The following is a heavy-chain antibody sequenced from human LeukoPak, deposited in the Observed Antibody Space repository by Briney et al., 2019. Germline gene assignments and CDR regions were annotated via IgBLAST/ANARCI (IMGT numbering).Heavy chain of an antibody. CDR1: GFTFSTYW. CDR3: ARDYGMDV. V-gene: IGHV3-7*01. Sequence: GGSLRLSCAAAGFTFSTYWMNWVRQAPGKGLEWVANIKQDGSEKYYVDSVKGRFTLSRDNAKNSLYLQMNSLRAEDTAVYYCARDYGMDVWGQGTTVTVSS. J-gene: IGHJ6*02. CDR2: IKQDGSEK.